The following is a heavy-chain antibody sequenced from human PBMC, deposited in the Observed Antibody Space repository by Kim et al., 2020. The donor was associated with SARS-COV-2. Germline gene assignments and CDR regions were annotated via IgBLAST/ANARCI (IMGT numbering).Heavy chain of an antibody. CDR1: GFTFGSFA. CDR3: AKMKGQQWTNYGMDV. D-gene: IGHD6-19*01. CDR2: IIGGGDNT. J-gene: IGHJ6*02. V-gene: IGHV3-23*01. Sequence: GGSLRLSCVASGFTFGSFAMSWVRQAPGKGLDWVSGIIGGGDNTFNADSVKGRFTISRDNSKNTLYLHLNSLRAEDTAIYYCAKMKGQQWTNYGMDVWGQGTTVTVSS.